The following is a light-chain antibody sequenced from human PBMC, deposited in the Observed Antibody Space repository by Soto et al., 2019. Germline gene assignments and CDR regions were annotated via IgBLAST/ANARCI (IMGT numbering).Light chain of an antibody. Sequence: QSALTQPASVSGSPGQSITISCSGTSSDVGASNYVSWYQQHPGEAPKLIIYDVSYRPSGVSNRFSGSKSANTASLTISGFQAADEADYCCSSYSSSAPGVLFGGGTKVTVL. J-gene: IGLJ2*01. CDR3: SSYSSSAPGVL. CDR2: DVS. V-gene: IGLV2-14*03. CDR1: SSDVGASNY.